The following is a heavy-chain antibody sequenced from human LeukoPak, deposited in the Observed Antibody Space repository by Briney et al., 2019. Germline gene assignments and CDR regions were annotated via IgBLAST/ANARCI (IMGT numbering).Heavy chain of an antibody. Sequence: PGGSLRLSCAASGFTFSSYAMHWVRQAPGKGLEYVSAISSNGGTTYYASSVKGRFTISRDNSKNTLYLQMGSLRAEDMAVYYCARVGGRTVGAYFDYWGQGTLVTVSS. J-gene: IGHJ4*02. CDR1: GFTFSSYA. V-gene: IGHV3-64*01. D-gene: IGHD1-26*01. CDR3: ARVGGRTVGAYFDY. CDR2: ISSNGGTT.